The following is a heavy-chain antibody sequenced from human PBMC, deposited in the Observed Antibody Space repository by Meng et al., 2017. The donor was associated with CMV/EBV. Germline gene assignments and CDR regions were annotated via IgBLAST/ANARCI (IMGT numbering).Heavy chain of an antibody. CDR1: GGSISSGDYY. CDR2: TYYSGST. D-gene: IGHD3-3*01. V-gene: IGHV4-30-4*08. J-gene: IGHJ4*02. CDR3: ARDNRRGGVDY. Sequence: QVQLQGPGPGLVKPSQTLSLTCTVSGGSISSGDYYWSWIRQPPGKGLEWIGYTYYSGSTYYNPSLKSRVTISVDTSKNQFSLKLSSVTAADTAVYYCARDNRRGGVDYWGQGTLVTVSS.